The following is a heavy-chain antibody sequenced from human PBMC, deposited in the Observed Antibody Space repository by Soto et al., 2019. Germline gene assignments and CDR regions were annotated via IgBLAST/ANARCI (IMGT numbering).Heavy chain of an antibody. D-gene: IGHD2-8*01. V-gene: IGHV3-30*18. CDR2: ISYDGSNK. CDR1: GFTFSSYG. CDR3: AKDDPSSRDEVLMVYAINWGFDY. J-gene: IGHJ4*02. Sequence: GGSLRLSCAASGFTFSSYGMHWVRQAPGKGLEWVAVISYDGSNKYYADSVKGRFTISRDNSKNTLYLQMNSLRAEDTAVYYCAKDDPSSRDEVLMVYAINWGFDYWGQGTLVTVSS.